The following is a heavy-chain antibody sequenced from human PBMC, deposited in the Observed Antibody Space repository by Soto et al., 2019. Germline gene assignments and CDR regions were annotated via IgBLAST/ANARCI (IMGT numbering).Heavy chain of an antibody. V-gene: IGHV4-34*01. CDR2: INDSGST. Sequence: SETLSLTCAVYGGSFSGNYWSWIRQPPGKGLEWIGEINDSGSTNYNPSLKSRVTISVDTSKNQFSLKLSSVTAADTAVYYCARGYCSSASCHFYFDYWGQGTLVTVSS. CDR3: ARGYCSSASCHFYFDY. CDR1: GGSFSGNY. J-gene: IGHJ4*02. D-gene: IGHD2-2*01.